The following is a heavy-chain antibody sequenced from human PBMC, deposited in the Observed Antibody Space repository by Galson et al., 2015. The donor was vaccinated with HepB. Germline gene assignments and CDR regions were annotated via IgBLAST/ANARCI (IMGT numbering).Heavy chain of an antibody. CDR1: GGSISSSSYY. D-gene: IGHD6-13*01. Sequence: LSLTCTVSGGSISSSSYYWGWIRQPPGKGLEWIGSIYYSGSTYYNPSLKSRVTISVDTSKNQFSLKLSSVTAADTAVYYCARSPLAAAGEFDYWGQGTLVTVSS. V-gene: IGHV4-39*01. CDR3: ARSPLAAAGEFDY. J-gene: IGHJ4*02. CDR2: IYYSGST.